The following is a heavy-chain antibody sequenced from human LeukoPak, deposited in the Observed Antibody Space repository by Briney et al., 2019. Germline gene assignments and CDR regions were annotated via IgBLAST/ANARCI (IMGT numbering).Heavy chain of an antibody. D-gene: IGHD6-13*01. CDR2: IYYSGST. Sequence: SSETLSLTCTVSGGSISSGDYYWSWIRQPPGKGLEWIGYIYYSGSTNYNPSLKSRVTISVDTSKHQSSLKLSSVTAADTAVYYCARDKYSSSWYYFDYWGQGTLVTVSS. CDR1: GGSISSGDYY. J-gene: IGHJ4*02. CDR3: ARDKYSSSWYYFDY. V-gene: IGHV4-61*08.